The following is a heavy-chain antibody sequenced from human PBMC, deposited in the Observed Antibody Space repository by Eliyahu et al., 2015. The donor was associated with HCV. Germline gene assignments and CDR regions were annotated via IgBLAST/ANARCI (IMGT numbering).Heavy chain of an antibody. CDR2: INPTGGST. V-gene: IGHV1-46*01. D-gene: IGHD3-10*01. Sequence: QVQLVQSGAGLKKPGASVNVSCQASGYTFTTYYIHWVRQAPGQRLEWMGLINPTGGSTTYAQKFQGRVAMTRDTSTSTVYMELSSLRSEDTALYFCARESKYRGGPGAHDESFDYWGQGILVTVSS. CDR3: ARESKYRGGPGAHDESFDY. CDR1: GYTFTTYY. J-gene: IGHJ4*02.